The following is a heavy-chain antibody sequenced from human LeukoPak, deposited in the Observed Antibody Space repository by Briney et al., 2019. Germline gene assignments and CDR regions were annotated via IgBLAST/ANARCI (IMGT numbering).Heavy chain of an antibody. CDR3: ARSFPYSSGWYDY. J-gene: IGHJ4*02. Sequence: HPGGSLRLSCAASGFTVSSNYMSWVRQAPGKGLEWVPVIYSGGSTYYADSVKGRFTISRHNSKNTLYLQMNSLRAEDTAVYYCARSFPYSSGWYDYWGQGTLVTVSS. D-gene: IGHD6-19*01. CDR2: IYSGGST. V-gene: IGHV3-53*04. CDR1: GFTVSSNY.